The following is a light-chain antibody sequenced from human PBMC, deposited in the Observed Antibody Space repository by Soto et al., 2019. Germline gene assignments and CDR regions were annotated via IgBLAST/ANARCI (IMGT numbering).Light chain of an antibody. CDR2: GIS. V-gene: IGKV3-15*01. CDR3: QQYSNWPLT. Sequence: ETVMTQSPVTLSVSPGERATLSCRASQSVSSSLAWYQQKPGQAPRLLMYGISTRAAGLPARFSGSGSGTEFTLTISSLQSEDFAVYYCQQYSNWPLTFGGGTKVEIK. CDR1: QSVSSS. J-gene: IGKJ4*01.